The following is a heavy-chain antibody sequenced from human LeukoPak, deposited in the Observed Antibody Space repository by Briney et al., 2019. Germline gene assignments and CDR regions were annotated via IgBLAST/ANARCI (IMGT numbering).Heavy chain of an antibody. J-gene: IGHJ4*02. V-gene: IGHV1-2*06. CDR3: ASFVGVATVSDFDY. D-gene: IGHD4-11*01. CDR1: GYTFTGYY. CDR2: INPNSGGT. Sequence: ASVKVSCKASGYTFTGYYMHWVRQAPGQGLEWMGRINPNSGGTNYAQKFQGRVTMTRDTSISTAYMELSRLRSDDTAVYYYASFVGVATVSDFDYWGQGTLVTVSS.